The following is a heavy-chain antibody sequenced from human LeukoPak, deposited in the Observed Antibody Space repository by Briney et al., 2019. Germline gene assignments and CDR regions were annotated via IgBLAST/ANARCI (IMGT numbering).Heavy chain of an antibody. J-gene: IGHJ4*02. Sequence: GGSLRLSCAASGFIFSNDAMHRVRQAPGKGLEWVAFIWFDGGNKHYADSVKGRFTISRDNSEDTLYLQMNSLRAEDTAVYYCVRDPSGSGFAFDSWGQGALVTVSS. CDR3: VRDPSGSGFAFDS. D-gene: IGHD1-1*01. V-gene: IGHV3-33*01. CDR2: IWFDGGNK. CDR1: GFIFSNDA.